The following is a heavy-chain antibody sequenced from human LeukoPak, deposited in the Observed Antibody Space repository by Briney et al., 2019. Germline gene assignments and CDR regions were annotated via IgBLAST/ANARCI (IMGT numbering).Heavy chain of an antibody. V-gene: IGHV1-69*04. Sequence: GASVKVSCKSSGGTFSSYAISWVRQAPGQALEWMGRSIPILGIANYAQKFQGRVTITADKYTSTAYMELSSLRSEDTAVYYCARGSRVAAAGPYYGMDVWGQGTTVTVSS. CDR3: ARGSRVAAAGPYYGMDV. CDR1: GGTFSSYA. CDR2: SIPILGIA. D-gene: IGHD6-13*01. J-gene: IGHJ6*02.